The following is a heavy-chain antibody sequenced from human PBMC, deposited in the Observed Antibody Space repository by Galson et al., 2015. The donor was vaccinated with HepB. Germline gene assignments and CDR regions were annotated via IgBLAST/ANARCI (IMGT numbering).Heavy chain of an antibody. CDR1: GYTFTGYY. V-gene: IGHV1-2*06. D-gene: IGHD1-26*01. Sequence: SVKVSCKASGYTFTGYYMHWVRQAPGQGLEWMGRINPNSGGTNYAQKFQGRVTMTRDTSISTAYMELSRPRSDDTAVYYCARATRELRGDAFDIWGQGTMVTVSS. J-gene: IGHJ3*02. CDR2: INPNSGGT. CDR3: ARATRELRGDAFDI.